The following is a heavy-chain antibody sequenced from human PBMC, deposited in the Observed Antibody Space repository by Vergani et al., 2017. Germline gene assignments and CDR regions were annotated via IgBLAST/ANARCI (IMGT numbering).Heavy chain of an antibody. D-gene: IGHD6-19*01. Sequence: QVQLVQSGAEVKRPGSSVKVSCKASGGTFSSYAISWVRQAPGQGLEWMGRIIPIFGTANYAQKFQGRVTITADESTSTAYMELSSLRSEDTAVYYCARDIAVAGTYYYGMDVWGQGTTVTVSS. CDR3: ARDIAVAGTYYYGMDV. CDR1: GGTFSSYA. V-gene: IGHV1-69*13. CDR2: IIPIFGTA. J-gene: IGHJ6*02.